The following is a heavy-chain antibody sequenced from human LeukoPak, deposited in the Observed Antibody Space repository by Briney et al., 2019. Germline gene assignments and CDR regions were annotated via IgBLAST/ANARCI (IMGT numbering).Heavy chain of an antibody. Sequence: PGGSLRLSCAASGFTFSDYYMSWIRQAPGKGLEWVSYISSSGSTIYYADSVKGRFTISRDNAKNSLYLQMNSLRAEDTAVYYCARDQPAREWLVRTSGVDYWGQGTLVTVSS. J-gene: IGHJ4*02. V-gene: IGHV3-11*01. CDR3: ARDQPAREWLVRTSGVDY. CDR2: ISSSGSTI. D-gene: IGHD6-19*01. CDR1: GFTFSDYY.